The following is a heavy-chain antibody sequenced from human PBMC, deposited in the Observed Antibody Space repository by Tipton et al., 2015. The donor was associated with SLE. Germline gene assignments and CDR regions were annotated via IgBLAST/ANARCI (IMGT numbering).Heavy chain of an antibody. D-gene: IGHD3/OR15-3a*01. CDR3: ASARRDWHSYYNYYYYMDV. CDR1: GQSINGNDYL. CDR2: INHGGST. V-gene: IGHV4-34*01. Sequence: TLSLTCTVSGQSINGNDYLWTWIRQPPGKGLEWIGEINHGGSTNYNPSLKSRVTISIDTSKNQFSLKLSSVTAADTAVYYCASARRDWHSYYNYYYYMDVWGKGTTVTVSS. J-gene: IGHJ6*03.